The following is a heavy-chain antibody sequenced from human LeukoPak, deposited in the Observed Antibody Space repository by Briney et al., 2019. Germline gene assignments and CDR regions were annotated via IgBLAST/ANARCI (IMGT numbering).Heavy chain of an antibody. V-gene: IGHV3-9*01. D-gene: IGHD2-21*02. CDR3: ARGIVVVTADHDAFDI. Sequence: GGSLRLSCAASGFTFDDYAMHWVRQAPGKGLEWVSGISWNSGSIGYADSVKGRFTISRDNAKNSLYLQMNSRRAEDTALYYCARGIVVVTADHDAFDIWGQGTMVTVSS. J-gene: IGHJ3*02. CDR1: GFTFDDYA. CDR2: ISWNSGSI.